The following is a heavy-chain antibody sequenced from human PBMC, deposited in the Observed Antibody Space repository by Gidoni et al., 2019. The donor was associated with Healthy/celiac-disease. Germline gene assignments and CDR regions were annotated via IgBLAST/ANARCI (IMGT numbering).Heavy chain of an antibody. CDR1: GGSFSGYS. V-gene: IGHV4-34*01. CDR3: ARGQQRARRNYYYYYMDV. CDR2: INHSGST. J-gene: IGHJ6*03. D-gene: IGHD6-6*01. Sequence: QVQLQQWGAGLLKPSETLSLTCAVYGGSFSGYSWSWIRQPPGKGLEWIGEINHSGSTNYNPSLKSRVTISVDTSKNQFSLKLSSVTAADTAVYYCARGQQRARRNYYYYYMDVWGKGTTVTVSS.